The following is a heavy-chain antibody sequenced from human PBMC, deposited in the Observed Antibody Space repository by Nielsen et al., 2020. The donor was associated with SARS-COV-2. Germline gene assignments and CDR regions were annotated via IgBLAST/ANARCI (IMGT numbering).Heavy chain of an antibody. CDR2: IYYSGST. J-gene: IGHJ4*02. CDR1: GGSISSSSYY. D-gene: IGHD1-26*01. Sequence: SETLSLTCTVSGGSISSSSYYWGWIRQPPGKGLEWIGSIYYSGSTNYNPSLKSRVTISVDTSKNQFSLKLSSVTAADTAVYYCARAGYSGSLHYFDYWGQGTLVTVSS. V-gene: IGHV4-39*07. CDR3: ARAGYSGSLHYFDY.